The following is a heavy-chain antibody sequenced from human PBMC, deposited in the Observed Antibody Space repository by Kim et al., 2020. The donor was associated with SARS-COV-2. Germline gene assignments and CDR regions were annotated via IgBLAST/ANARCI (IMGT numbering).Heavy chain of an antibody. D-gene: IGHD4-17*01. Sequence: ASVKVSCKASGYTFTTYAMHWVRQAPGQRLEWMGWINCGSGNTKYSQRFQDRITITRDTSASSAYMELSSLRSEDTAVYYCAREGGSTGGAPVGMGVWGQ. CDR2: INCGSGNT. CDR3: AREGGSTGGAPVGMGV. CDR1: GYTFTTYA. V-gene: IGHV1-3*01. J-gene: IGHJ6*02.